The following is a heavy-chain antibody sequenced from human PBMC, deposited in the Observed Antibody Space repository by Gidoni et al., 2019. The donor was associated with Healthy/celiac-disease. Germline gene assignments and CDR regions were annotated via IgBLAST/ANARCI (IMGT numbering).Heavy chain of an antibody. CDR2: ISYDGSNK. Sequence: QVQLVESGGGVVQPGRSLRLPCAASGFTSSSYGMHWVRQAPGKGLEWVAVISYDGSNKYYADSVKGRFTISRDKSKNTLYLQMNSLRAEDTAVYYCAKDGIHVRAYYYYYMDVWGKGTTVTVSS. J-gene: IGHJ6*03. CDR1: GFTSSSYG. D-gene: IGHD1-1*01. CDR3: AKDGIHVRAYYYYYMDV. V-gene: IGHV3-30*18.